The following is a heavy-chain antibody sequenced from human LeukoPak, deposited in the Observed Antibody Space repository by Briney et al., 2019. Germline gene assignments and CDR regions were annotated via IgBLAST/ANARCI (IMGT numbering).Heavy chain of an antibody. CDR2: INPNSGGT. CDR3: ARESVDTAMAHPYYFDY. CDR1: GYTFTCYY. V-gene: IGHV1-2*02. D-gene: IGHD5-18*01. Sequence: ASVKVSCKASGYTFTCYYMHWVRQAPGQGLEWMGWINPNSGGTNYAQKFQGRVTMTRDTSISTAYMELSRLRSDDTAVYYCARESVDTAMAHPYYFDYWGQGTLVTVSS. J-gene: IGHJ4*02.